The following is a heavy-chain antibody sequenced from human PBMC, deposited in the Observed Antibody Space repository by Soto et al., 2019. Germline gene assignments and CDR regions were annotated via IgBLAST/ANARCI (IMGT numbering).Heavy chain of an antibody. J-gene: IGHJ4*02. D-gene: IGHD6-6*01. CDR1: GGSISSGGYY. CDR3: ARVGGQLAADY. V-gene: IGHV4-31*03. CDR2: IYYSGST. Sequence: QVQLQESGPGLVKPSQTLSLTCTVSGGSISSGGYYWSWIRQHPGKGLEWIGYIYYSGSTYYNPSLKSRVTISVDTSKKQFSLNVSSVTAAATAVYCCARVGGQLAADYWGQGTLVTVSS.